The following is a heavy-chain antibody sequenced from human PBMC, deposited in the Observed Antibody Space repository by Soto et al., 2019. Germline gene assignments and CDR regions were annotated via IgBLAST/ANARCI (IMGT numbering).Heavy chain of an antibody. CDR3: AREEYDILNGQGRGGWFDP. CDR2: INPNSGGT. D-gene: IGHD3-9*01. Sequence: QVQLVQSGAEVKKPGASVKVSCKASGYTFTGYYMHWVRQAPGQGLEWMGWINPNSGGTNYAQKFQGRVTMTRATAISAGAMGVSRLKSDDLAVYYCAREEYDILNGQGRGGWFDPWGQGSLVTGSS. J-gene: IGHJ5*02. V-gene: IGHV1-2*02. CDR1: GYTFTGYY.